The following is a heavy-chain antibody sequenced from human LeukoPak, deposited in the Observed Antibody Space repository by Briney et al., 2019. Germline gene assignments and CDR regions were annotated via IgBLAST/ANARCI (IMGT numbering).Heavy chain of an antibody. V-gene: IGHV4-61*08. D-gene: IGHD6-6*01. Sequence: PSETLSLTCTVSGGSINSAGSYWSWIRQPPGKGLEWIGYIYTSGTTNYNPSLKSRVTISVDTSKNQFSLRLSSVTAADTAVYYCARQYSSSSFFDYWGQGTLVTVSS. CDR3: ARQYSSSSFFDY. CDR1: GGSINSAGSY. J-gene: IGHJ4*02. CDR2: IYTSGTT.